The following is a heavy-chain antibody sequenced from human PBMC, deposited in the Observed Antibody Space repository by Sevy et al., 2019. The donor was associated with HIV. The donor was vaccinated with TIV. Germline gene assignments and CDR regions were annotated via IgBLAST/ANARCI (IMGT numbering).Heavy chain of an antibody. Sequence: SETLSLTCTVSGGSISSGGYYWSWIRQHPGKGLEWIGYIYYSGSTYYNPSLKSRVTISVDTSKNQFSLKLSSVTAADTAVYYCARESDSSGYSSYFVDYWGPGTLVTVSS. V-gene: IGHV4-31*03. D-gene: IGHD3-22*01. CDR2: IYYSGST. CDR3: ARESDSSGYSSYFVDY. CDR1: GGSISSGGYY. J-gene: IGHJ4*02.